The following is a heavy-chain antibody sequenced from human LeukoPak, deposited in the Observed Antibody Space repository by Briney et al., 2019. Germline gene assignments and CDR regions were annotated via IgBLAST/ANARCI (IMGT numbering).Heavy chain of an antibody. CDR3: ERDLKGGEETERGDY. Sequence: GGSLRLSCQTSGFTFSSYAMHWVRQTPGKGLEWVAVIWFDRTTEYYADSVRGRFTISRDNSRSTLYLQMNTLRVDDTAVYYCERDLKGGEETERGDYWGQGPRVIASS. D-gene: IGHD3-16*01. CDR1: GFTFSSYA. CDR2: IWFDRTTE. V-gene: IGHV3-33*01. J-gene: IGHJ4*02.